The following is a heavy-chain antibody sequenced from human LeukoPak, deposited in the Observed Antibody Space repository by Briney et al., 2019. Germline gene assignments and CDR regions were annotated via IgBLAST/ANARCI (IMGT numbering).Heavy chain of an antibody. Sequence: PGGSLRLSCAASGFTFSNYWMHWVRQAPGKGLEWVAVISYDGSNKYYADSVKGRFTISRDNSKNTLYLQMNSLRAEDTAVYYCARDVQFAYWGQGTLVTVSS. V-gene: IGHV3-30*03. D-gene: IGHD5-24*01. CDR2: ISYDGSNK. CDR3: ARDVQFAY. J-gene: IGHJ4*02. CDR1: GFTFSNYW.